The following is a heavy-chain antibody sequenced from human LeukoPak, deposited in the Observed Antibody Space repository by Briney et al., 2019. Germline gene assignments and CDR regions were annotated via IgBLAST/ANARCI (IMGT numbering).Heavy chain of an antibody. CDR2: ISGYNGNP. V-gene: IGHV1-18*01. CDR1: GYTFTSYG. D-gene: IGHD6-6*01. J-gene: IGHJ5*02. Sequence: ASVKVSCKASGYTFTSYGISWVRQAPGQGLEWMGWISGYNGNPNYAQKLQGRVTMTTDTSTSTAYIELRSLRADDTAVYYCGRSYSSSHPDWFDPWGQGTLVTVSS. CDR3: GRSYSSSHPDWFDP.